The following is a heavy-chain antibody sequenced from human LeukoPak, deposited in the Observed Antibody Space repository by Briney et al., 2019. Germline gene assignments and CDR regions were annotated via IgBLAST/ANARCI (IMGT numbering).Heavy chain of an antibody. V-gene: IGHV3-48*04. CDR1: GFTFSSYG. D-gene: IGHD1-26*01. J-gene: IGHJ6*03. Sequence: GGSLRLSCAASGFTFSSYGMNWVRQAPGKGLEWVSYIGSSGSTIYYADSVKGRFTISRDNAKNSLYLQLNSLRAEGTAVYYCARDGSGSHYYYYYYMDVWGKGTTVTISS. CDR3: ARDGSGSHYYYYYYMDV. CDR2: IGSSGSTI.